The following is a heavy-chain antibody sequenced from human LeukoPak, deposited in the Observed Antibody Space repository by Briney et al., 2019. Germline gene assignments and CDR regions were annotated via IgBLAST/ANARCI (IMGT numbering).Heavy chain of an antibody. CDR1: GGSISSSSYY. V-gene: IGHV4-39*01. J-gene: IGHJ4*02. CDR3: ARLGGAVEEADY. D-gene: IGHD6-19*01. Sequence: SETLSLTCTVSGGSISSSSYYWGWIRQPPGKGLEWIGSIYYSGSTYYNPSLKSRVTISVDTSKTQFSLKLSSVTAADTAVYYCARLGGAVEEADYWGQGTLVTVSS. CDR2: IYYSGST.